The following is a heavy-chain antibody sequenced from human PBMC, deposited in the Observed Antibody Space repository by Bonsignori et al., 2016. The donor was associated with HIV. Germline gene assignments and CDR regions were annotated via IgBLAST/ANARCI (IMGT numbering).Heavy chain of an antibody. Sequence: ASVKVSCKASGYTFTGYYIHWVRQAPGQGLEWMGWINPNTGGTKYAQKIQGRVTMTSDTSISTAYMELSSLRSDDTAVYYCARVYCGRSSCSAAYYYYYMDVWGKGTTVTVSS. CDR1: GYTFTGYY. V-gene: IGHV1-2*02. D-gene: IGHD2-2*01. J-gene: IGHJ6*03. CDR2: INPNTGGT. CDR3: ARVYCGRSSCSAAYYYYYMDV.